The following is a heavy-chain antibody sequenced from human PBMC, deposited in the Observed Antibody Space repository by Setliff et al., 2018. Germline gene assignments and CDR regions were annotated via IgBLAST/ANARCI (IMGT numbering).Heavy chain of an antibody. D-gene: IGHD6-19*01. Sequence: GGSLRLSCAGSGFAFSGDDMHWVRQAPGKGLEWVSYINNRGDTIYYAASVKGRFTISRDNAKNTVYLQMNSLRAEDTAVYYCARVGPGSSGWYRLDYYYYYYMDVWGKGTTVTVSS. J-gene: IGHJ6*03. CDR3: ARVGPGSSGWYRLDYYYYYYMDV. CDR2: INNRGDTI. V-gene: IGHV3-48*03. CDR1: GFAFSGDD.